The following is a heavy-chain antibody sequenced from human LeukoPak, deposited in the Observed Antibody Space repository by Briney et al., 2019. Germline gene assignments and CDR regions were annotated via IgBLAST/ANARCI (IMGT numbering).Heavy chain of an antibody. CDR3: ARDRGGWYGYYYYYYMDV. CDR1: GFTFSSYW. CDR2: IKQDGSEK. D-gene: IGHD6-19*01. V-gene: IGHV3-7*01. J-gene: IGHJ6*03. Sequence: GGSLRLSCAASGFTFSSYWMSWVRQAPGKGLEWVANIKQDGSEKYYMDSVKGRFTISRDNAKNSLYLQMNSLRAEDTAVYYCARDRGGWYGYYYYYYMDVWGKGTTVTISS.